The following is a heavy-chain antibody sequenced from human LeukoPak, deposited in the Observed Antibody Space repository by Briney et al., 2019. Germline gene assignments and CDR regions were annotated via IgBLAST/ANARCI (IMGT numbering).Heavy chain of an antibody. J-gene: IGHJ4*02. CDR3: ARGDWSGYYSYFDY. D-gene: IGHD3-3*01. V-gene: IGHV4-59*01. Sequence: PSENLSLTCTVSGGSISGYYWSWIRQPPGKGLEWIGYIYYSGSTNYNPSLKSRVTVSVDTSKNQFSLKLSSVTAADTALYYCARGDWSGYYSYFDYWGQGTLVTVSS. CDR2: IYYSGST. CDR1: GGSISGYY.